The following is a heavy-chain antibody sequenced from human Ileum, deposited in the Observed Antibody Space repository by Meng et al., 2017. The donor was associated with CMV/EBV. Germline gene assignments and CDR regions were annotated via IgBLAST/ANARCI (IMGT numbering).Heavy chain of an antibody. D-gene: IGHD3-22*01. CDR3: ASAPYYYDSSGYYSYYFDY. CDR1: FSCYT. V-gene: IGHV1-69*02. Sequence: FSCYTISWVRQAPGQGLEWMGRIIPILGIANYAQKFQGRVTITADKSTSTAYMELSSLRSEDTAVYYCASAPYYYDSSGYYSYYFDYWGQGTLVTVSS. CDR2: IIPILGIA. J-gene: IGHJ4*02.